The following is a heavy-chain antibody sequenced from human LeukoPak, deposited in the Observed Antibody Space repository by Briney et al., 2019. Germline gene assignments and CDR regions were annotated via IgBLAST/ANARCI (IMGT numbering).Heavy chain of an antibody. V-gene: IGHV1-8*01. CDR2: MNPNSGNT. CDR3: ARIRMVRGVIIKSYYYYGMDV. Sequence: GASVKVSCKASVYTFTSYDINWVRQATGQGLEWMGWMNPNSGNTGYAQKFQGRVTMTRNTSISTAYMELSSLRSEDTAVYYCARIRMVRGVIIKSYYYYGMDVWGQGTTVTVSS. CDR1: VYTFTSYD. J-gene: IGHJ6*02. D-gene: IGHD3-10*01.